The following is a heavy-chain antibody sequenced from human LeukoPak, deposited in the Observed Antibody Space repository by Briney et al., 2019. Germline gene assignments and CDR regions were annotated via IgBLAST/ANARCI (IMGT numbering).Heavy chain of an antibody. D-gene: IGHD5-18*01. CDR2: ISGNGGST. CDR1: GFTFSSYA. V-gene: IGHV3-23*01. CDR3: AKDAGYSYGSPIDY. J-gene: IGHJ4*02. Sequence: GGSLRLSCAASGFTFSSYAMSWVRQAPGKGLEWVSAISGNGGSTYYADSVKGRFTISRDNSKNTLYLQMNSLRAEDTAVYYCAKDAGYSYGSPIDYWGQGTLVTVSS.